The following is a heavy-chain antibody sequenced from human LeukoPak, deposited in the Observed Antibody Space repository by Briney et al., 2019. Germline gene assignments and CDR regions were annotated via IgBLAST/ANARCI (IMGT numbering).Heavy chain of an antibody. D-gene: IGHD5-18*01. Sequence: ASQTLSLTCTVSGGSISSGSYDWYWIRQPAGKGLEWIGHLYTSGSMSYNPSLKSRVTISVDTSKNQFSLKMNSVTAADTAVYYCARGVHGYSYGYVPWELYSYMDVWGKGTTVSISS. CDR1: GGSISSGSYD. CDR2: LYTSGSM. J-gene: IGHJ6*03. CDR3: ARGVHGYSYGYVPWELYSYMDV. V-gene: IGHV4-61*09.